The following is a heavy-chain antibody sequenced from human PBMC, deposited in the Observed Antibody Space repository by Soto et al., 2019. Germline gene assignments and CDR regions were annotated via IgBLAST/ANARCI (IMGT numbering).Heavy chain of an antibody. Sequence: ASVKVSCKASGYTFTGYYMHWVRQAPGQGLEWMGWINPNSGGTNYSQKFQGRVTMTRDTSISTAYMELSRMRSDDTAVYYCASIGDSSMTFDYWGQGTLVTASS. CDR2: INPNSGGT. V-gene: IGHV1-2*02. CDR1: GYTFTGYY. CDR3: ASIGDSSMTFDY. D-gene: IGHD6-13*01. J-gene: IGHJ4*02.